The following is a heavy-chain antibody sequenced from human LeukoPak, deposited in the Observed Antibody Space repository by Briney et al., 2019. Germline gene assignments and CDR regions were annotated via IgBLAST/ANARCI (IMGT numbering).Heavy chain of an antibody. CDR1: GFTFSDYY. CDR2: IRYDGSNK. J-gene: IGHJ6*03. D-gene: IGHD5-12*01. V-gene: IGHV3-30*02. Sequence: PGGSLRLSCAASGFTFSDYYMSWIRQAPGKGLEWVAFIRYDGSNKYYADSVKGRFTISRDNSKNTLYLQMNSLRAEDTAVYYCARTTEGYAGGPGYSYYYYMDVWGKGTTVTISS. CDR3: ARTTEGYAGGPGYSYYYYMDV.